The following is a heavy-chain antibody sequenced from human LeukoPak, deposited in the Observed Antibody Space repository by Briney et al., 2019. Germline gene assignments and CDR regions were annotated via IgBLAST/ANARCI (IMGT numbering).Heavy chain of an antibody. J-gene: IGHJ4*02. V-gene: IGHV3-30*18. CDR1: GFTFSSYG. Sequence: GGSLRLSCAASGFTFSSYGMHWVRQAPGKGLEWVAVISYDGSNKYYADSVKGRFTISRDNSKNTLYLQMNSLRAEDTAVYYCAKAELHYYDSSGYPYWGQGTLVTVSS. CDR3: AKAELHYYDSSGYPY. D-gene: IGHD3-22*01. CDR2: ISYDGSNK.